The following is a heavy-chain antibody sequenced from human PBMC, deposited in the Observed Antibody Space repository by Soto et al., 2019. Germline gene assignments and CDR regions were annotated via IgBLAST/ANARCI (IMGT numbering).Heavy chain of an antibody. Sequence: QVQLVQSGAEVKKPGSSVKVSCKASGGTFSSYAISWVRQAPGQGLEWMGGIIPISETKNYAQKFQGRVTITADESKNTAYRELSRLRSEDTAVYYCAKSQGSSTSLEIYYYYYYGMDVWGQGTTVTVSS. CDR2: IIPISETK. CDR1: GGTFSSYA. D-gene: IGHD2-2*01. V-gene: IGHV1-69*01. CDR3: AKSQGSSTSLEIYYYYYYGMDV. J-gene: IGHJ6*02.